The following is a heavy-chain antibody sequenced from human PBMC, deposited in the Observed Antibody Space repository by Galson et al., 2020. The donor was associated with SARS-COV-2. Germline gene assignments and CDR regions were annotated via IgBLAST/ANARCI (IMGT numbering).Heavy chain of an antibody. J-gene: IGHJ4*02. Sequence: GESLKISCAASGFTFSSYAMHWVRQAPGKGLEWVAVISYDGSNKYYADSVKGRFTISRDNSKNTLYLQMNSLRAEDTAVYYCAKDRGIAVAGTLYYFDYWGQGTLVTVSS. D-gene: IGHD6-19*01. CDR2: ISYDGSNK. CDR1: GFTFSSYA. CDR3: AKDRGIAVAGTLYYFDY. V-gene: IGHV3-30*04.